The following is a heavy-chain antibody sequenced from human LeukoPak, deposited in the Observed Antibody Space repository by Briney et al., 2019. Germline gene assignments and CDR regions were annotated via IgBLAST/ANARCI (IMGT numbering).Heavy chain of an antibody. J-gene: IGHJ6*03. CDR1: GYTLTELS. D-gene: IGHD3-9*01. Sequence: ASVKVSCKVSGYTLTELSVHWVRQAPGKGLEWMGHFDPKDGDTIYAQRFQGRVTMTEDTSTHTAYMELSSLRSEDTAVYYCARGPDYDLLTGYPDYYYYSMDVWGKGTTVTVSS. CDR3: ARGPDYDLLTGYPDYYYYSMDV. CDR2: FDPKDGDT. V-gene: IGHV1-24*01.